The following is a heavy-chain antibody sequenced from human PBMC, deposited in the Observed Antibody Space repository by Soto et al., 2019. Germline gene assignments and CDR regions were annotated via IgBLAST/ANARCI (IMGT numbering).Heavy chain of an antibody. CDR1: GFSFSDHY. Sequence: GGSLRLSCAASGFSFSDHYMDWVRQAPGRGLEWVARTRNKGRGYTTEYAASVKGRFTISRDDSKNSVDLQMNSLETEDTAVYYCATAGIGSGWRHFDYWGQGTLVTVSS. D-gene: IGHD6-19*01. CDR2: TRNKGRGYTT. J-gene: IGHJ4*02. V-gene: IGHV3-72*01. CDR3: ATAGIGSGWRHFDY.